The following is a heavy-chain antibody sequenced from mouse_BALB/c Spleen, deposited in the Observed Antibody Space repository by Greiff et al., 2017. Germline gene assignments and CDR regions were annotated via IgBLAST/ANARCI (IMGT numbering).Heavy chain of an antibody. Sequence: EVKVVESGGGLVQPGGSRKLSCAASGFTFSSFGMHWVRQAPEKGLEWVAYISSGSSTIYYADTVKGRFTISRDNPKNTLFLQMTSLRSEDTAMYYCAAVYYGYHYAMDYWGQGTSVTVSS. CDR3: AAVYYGYHYAMDY. V-gene: IGHV5-17*02. CDR1: GFTFSSFG. J-gene: IGHJ4*01. CDR2: ISSGSSTI. D-gene: IGHD2-2*01.